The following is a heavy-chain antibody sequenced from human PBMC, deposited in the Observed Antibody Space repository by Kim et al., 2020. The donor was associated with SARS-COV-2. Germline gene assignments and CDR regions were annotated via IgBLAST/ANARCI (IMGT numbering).Heavy chain of an antibody. V-gene: IGHV3-23*01. CDR3: AEGNNGGNSDLDY. J-gene: IGHJ4*01. D-gene: IGHD2-21*02. Sequence: CASSLRGRCTSARGKSKNTLYLQMNSLRAEDTAVYYCAEGNNGGNSDLDYWGHGTLVTVSS.